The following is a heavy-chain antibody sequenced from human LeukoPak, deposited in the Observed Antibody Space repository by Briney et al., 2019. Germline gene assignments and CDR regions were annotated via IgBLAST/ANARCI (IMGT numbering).Heavy chain of an antibody. CDR1: GFTFSSYA. V-gene: IGHV3-23*01. CDR3: AKGEGGSPVDY. Sequence: HAGGFLRLSCAASGFTFSSYAMSWVRQAPGKGLEWVSAISGSGGSTYYADSVKGRFTISRDNSKNTLYLQMNSLRAEDTAVYYCAKGEGGSPVDYWGQGTLVTVSS. J-gene: IGHJ4*02. D-gene: IGHD1-26*01. CDR2: ISGSGGST.